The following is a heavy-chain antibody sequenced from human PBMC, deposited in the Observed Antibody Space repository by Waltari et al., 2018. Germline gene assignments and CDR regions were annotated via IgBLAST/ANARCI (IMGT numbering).Heavy chain of an antibody. Sequence: QVQLVESGGGVVQPGRSLRLSCAASGFGLTNYCIHWVRQAPGKGLEEVVVFLYDGSNKVYAESGKGRFTISIDNSENTVYLQMKSLRVEETAVYYCARDDHGDYEYYGMDVWGPGTTVTVSS. CDR2: FLYDGSNK. CDR3: ARDDHGDYEYYGMDV. D-gene: IGHD4-17*01. J-gene: IGHJ6*02. CDR1: GFGLTNYC. V-gene: IGHV3-33*01.